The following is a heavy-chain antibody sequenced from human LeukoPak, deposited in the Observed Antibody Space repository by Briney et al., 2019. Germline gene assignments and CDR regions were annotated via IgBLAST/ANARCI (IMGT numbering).Heavy chain of an antibody. CDR3: ASEDTMVRGVMNY. D-gene: IGHD3-10*01. Sequence: PGGSLRLSCAASGFTFSSYAMHWVRQAPGKGLEWVVVISYDGSNKYYADSVKGRFTISRDNSKNTLYLQMNSLRAEDTAVYYCASEDTMVRGVMNYWGQGTLVTVSS. CDR2: ISYDGSNK. J-gene: IGHJ4*02. V-gene: IGHV3-30-3*01. CDR1: GFTFSSYA.